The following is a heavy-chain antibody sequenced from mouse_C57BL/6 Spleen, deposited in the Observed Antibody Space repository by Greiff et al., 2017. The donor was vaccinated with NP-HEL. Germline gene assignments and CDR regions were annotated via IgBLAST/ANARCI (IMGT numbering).Heavy chain of an antibody. CDR1: GYTFTSYW. J-gene: IGHJ2*01. Sequence: QVQLQQPGAELVMPGASVKLSCKASGYTFTSYWMHWVKQRPGQGLEWIGEIDPSDSYTNYNQKFKGKSTLTVDKSSSTAYMQLSSLTSEDSAVYDCARSTYGGVFDYWGQGTTLTVSS. D-gene: IGHD5-1*01. V-gene: IGHV1-69*01. CDR2: IDPSDSYT. CDR3: ARSTYGGVFDY.